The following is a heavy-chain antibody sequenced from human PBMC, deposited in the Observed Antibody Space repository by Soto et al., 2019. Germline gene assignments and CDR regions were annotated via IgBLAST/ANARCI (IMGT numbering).Heavy chain of an antibody. Sequence: GGSLRLSCAASGLSFGDYSMNWVRQAPGKGLEWVSSISSSSIYKHYTDSVKGRFTVSRDNDKNLLYLEMDSLRPEDTAVYYCPRDRYISILRFLQDILDVWGQGTTVTVSS. J-gene: IGHJ6*02. CDR3: PRDRYISILRFLQDILDV. CDR2: ISSSSIYK. CDR1: GLSFGDYS. D-gene: IGHD3-3*01. V-gene: IGHV3-21*06.